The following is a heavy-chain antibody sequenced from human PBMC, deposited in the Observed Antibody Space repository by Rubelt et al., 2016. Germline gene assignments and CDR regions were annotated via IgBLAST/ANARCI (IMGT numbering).Heavy chain of an antibody. CDR1: GYTFTGYY. CDR2: INPNSGGT. CDR3: ARVNGKQLVDY. D-gene: IGHD6-6*01. Sequence: QVQLVQSGAEVTKPGASVKVSCKASGYTFTGYYMHWVRRAPGQGLEWMGRINPNSGGTNYSQKVQGRVTMTRDTSISTAYMELSRLRSDDTAVYDCARVNGKQLVDYWGQGTLVTVAS. J-gene: IGHJ4*02. V-gene: IGHV1-2*06.